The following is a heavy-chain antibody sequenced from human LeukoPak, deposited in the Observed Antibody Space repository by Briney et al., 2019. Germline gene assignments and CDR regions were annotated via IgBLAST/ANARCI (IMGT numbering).Heavy chain of an antibody. V-gene: IGHV3-48*01. CDR2: AGSSTSST. CDR3: ARDQRGSSSRGPPGY. CDR1: GFTFSNYG. Sequence: GGSLRLSGAASGFTFSNYGMNWVRQAPGKGREWVSNAGSSTSSTYYAKSVKGRFTISRDNSKNTLYLQMNSLRAEETAVYYCARDQRGSSSRGPPGYWGQGTLVTVSS. D-gene: IGHD6-6*01. J-gene: IGHJ4*02.